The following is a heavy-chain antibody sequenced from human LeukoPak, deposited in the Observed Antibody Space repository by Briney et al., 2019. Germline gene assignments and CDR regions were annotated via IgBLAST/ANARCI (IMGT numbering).Heavy chain of an antibody. V-gene: IGHV3-33*08. CDR2: IWYDGSNK. Sequence: GGSLRLSCAASGFTFSSYGMHWVRQAPGKGLEWVAVIWYDGSNKYYADSVKGRLTISRDNSKNTLYLQMDSLRAEDTAVYYCARDDRDGYNYDWFDPWGQGTLVTVSS. CDR3: ARDDRDGYNYDWFDP. J-gene: IGHJ5*02. CDR1: GFTFSSYG. D-gene: IGHD5-24*01.